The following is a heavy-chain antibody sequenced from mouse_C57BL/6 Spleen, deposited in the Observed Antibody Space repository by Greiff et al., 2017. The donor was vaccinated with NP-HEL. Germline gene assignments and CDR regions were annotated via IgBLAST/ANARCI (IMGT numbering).Heavy chain of an antibody. CDR1: GYTFTSYW. J-gene: IGHJ2*01. Sequence: QVQLQQPGAELVKPGASVKLSCKASGYTFTSYWMHWVKQRPGQGLEWIGMIHPNSGSTNYNEKFKSKATLTVDKSSSTAYMQLSSLTSEDSAVYYCARRGYSKGENYFDYWDQGTTLTVSS. CDR3: ARRGYSKGENYFDY. D-gene: IGHD2-5*01. V-gene: IGHV1-64*01. CDR2: IHPNSGST.